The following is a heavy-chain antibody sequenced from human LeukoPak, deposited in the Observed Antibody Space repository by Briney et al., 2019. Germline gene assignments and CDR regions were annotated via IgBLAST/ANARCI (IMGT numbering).Heavy chain of an antibody. CDR1: GGSISSGGYY. V-gene: IGHV4-31*03. CDR3: ARVRMQQLVTWFDP. D-gene: IGHD6-13*01. J-gene: IGHJ5*02. CDR2: IYYSGST. Sequence: SETLSLTCTVSGGSISSGGYYWSWIRQHPGKGLEWIGYIYYSGSTYYDPSLKSRVTISVDTSKNQFSLKLSSVTAADTAVYYCARVRMQQLVTWFDPGGQGTLVTVFS.